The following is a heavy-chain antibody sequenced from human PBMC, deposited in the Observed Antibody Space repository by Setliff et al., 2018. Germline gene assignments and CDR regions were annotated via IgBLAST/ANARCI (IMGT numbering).Heavy chain of an antibody. CDR2: IYYSGSTS. CDR1: GGSISSGGYY. Sequence: PSETLSLPCTVSGGSISSGGYYWSWLRQHPGKGLEWIGYIYYSGSTSYYNPSLKSRVTISVDTSKNQFSLKLSSVTAADTAVYYCARGRAGHSGHWGQGTLVTVSS. V-gene: IGHV4-31*03. CDR3: ARGRAGHSGH. J-gene: IGHJ4*02. D-gene: IGHD6-19*01.